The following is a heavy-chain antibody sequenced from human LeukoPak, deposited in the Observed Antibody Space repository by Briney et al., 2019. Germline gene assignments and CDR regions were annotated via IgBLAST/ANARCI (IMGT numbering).Heavy chain of an antibody. D-gene: IGHD5-18*01. CDR2: ISHDGTNK. V-gene: IGHV3-30*01. CDR1: GFTFTHAG. Sequence: GGSLRLSCAASGFTFTHAGIHWVRLAAGKGLEWVSFISHDGTNKYYSDSVDGRFIVSRLNSQNTVYLQMNDLRPEDTATYYCASEDVDTGDFWGQGTLVTVSS. CDR3: ASEDVDTGDF. J-gene: IGHJ4*02.